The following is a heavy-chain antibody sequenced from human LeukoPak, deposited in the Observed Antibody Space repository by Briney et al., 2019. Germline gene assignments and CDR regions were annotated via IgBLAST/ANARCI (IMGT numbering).Heavy chain of an antibody. CDR1: GGSISSGDYS. J-gene: IGHJ5*02. Sequence: SETLSPTCAVSGGSISSGDYSRSWIRQPPGKDLEWIVYIYDSGSTYYNPSLKSRVTISVDRSKNQFSLKLSSVTAADTAVYYCARAHLQYYYDSKAWFDPWGQGTLVTVSS. D-gene: IGHD3-22*01. CDR3: ARAHLQYYYDSKAWFDP. V-gene: IGHV4-30-2*01. CDR2: IYDSGST.